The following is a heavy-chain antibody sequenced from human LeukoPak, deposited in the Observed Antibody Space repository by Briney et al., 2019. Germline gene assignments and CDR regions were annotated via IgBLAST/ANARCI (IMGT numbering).Heavy chain of an antibody. V-gene: IGHV4-39*01. CDR2: IYYSGST. CDR1: GGSISSSSYY. Sequence: SETPSLTCTVSGGSISSSSYYWGWIRQPPGKGLEWIGSIYYSGSTYYNPSLKSRVTISVDTSKNQFSLKLNSVTAADTAVYYCARRKSSSSTYFDYWGQGTLVTVSS. CDR3: ARRKSSSSTYFDY. J-gene: IGHJ4*02. D-gene: IGHD6-6*01.